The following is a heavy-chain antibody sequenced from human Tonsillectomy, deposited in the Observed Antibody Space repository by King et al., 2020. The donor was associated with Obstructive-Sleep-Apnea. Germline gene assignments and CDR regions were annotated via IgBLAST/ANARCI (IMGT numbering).Heavy chain of an antibody. Sequence: VQLVESGGGLVQPGRSLRLSCAASGFTFDDYAMHWVRQAPGKGLEWVSGISWNSGSIGYADSVKGRFTISRDNAKNSLYLQMNSLRAEDTALYYCAKDIAYDILTGPFDYWGQGTLVTVSS. CDR1: GFTFDDYA. V-gene: IGHV3-9*01. CDR2: ISWNSGSI. J-gene: IGHJ4*02. CDR3: AKDIAYDILTGPFDY. D-gene: IGHD3-9*01.